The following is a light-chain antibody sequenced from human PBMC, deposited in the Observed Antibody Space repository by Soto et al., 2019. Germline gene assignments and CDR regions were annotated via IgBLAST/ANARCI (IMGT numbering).Light chain of an antibody. CDR2: RNN. V-gene: IGLV1-47*01. J-gene: IGLJ1*01. Sequence: SVLTHPPSASGTPWQRVTISCSGSGSNIGTNYVYWYQQLPGTAPKLLIYRNNQRPSGVPDRFSGSKSGTSASLAISGLRSEDEADYYCSSHTGSSTLVFGTGTKVTVL. CDR3: SSHTGSSTLV. CDR1: GSNIGTNY.